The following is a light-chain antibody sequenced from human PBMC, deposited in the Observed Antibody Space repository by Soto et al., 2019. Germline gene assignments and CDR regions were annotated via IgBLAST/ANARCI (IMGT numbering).Light chain of an antibody. V-gene: IGKV1-39*01. CDR1: QSISNY. Sequence: DIQMTQSPSSLSASVGDRVTITCRASQSISNYLNWYQQKPGKAPKLLIYAASTLQTGVPSRFSGSGSGTDFALPISSLQPEDFASYYCQKSYSTPHTFGQGTKLEIK. J-gene: IGKJ2*01. CDR3: QKSYSTPHT. CDR2: AAS.